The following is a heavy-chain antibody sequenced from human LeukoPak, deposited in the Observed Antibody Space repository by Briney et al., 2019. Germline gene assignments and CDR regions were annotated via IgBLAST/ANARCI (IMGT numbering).Heavy chain of an antibody. J-gene: IGHJ4*02. CDR2: IRGGGETT. Sequence: GGSLRLSCAASGFTFSNYGMSWVRQAPGKGLEWVSSIRGGGETTYYADSVKGRFTVSRDNSKNTVYLQMNSLRVEDTAVYYCARDGIQLPDTLDYWGLGTLVTVSS. V-gene: IGHV3-23*01. CDR1: GFTFSNYG. D-gene: IGHD1-1*01. CDR3: ARDGIQLPDTLDY.